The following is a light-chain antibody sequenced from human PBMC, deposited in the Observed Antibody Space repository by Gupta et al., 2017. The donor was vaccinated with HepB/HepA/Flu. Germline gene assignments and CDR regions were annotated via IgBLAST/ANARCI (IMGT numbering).Light chain of an antibody. V-gene: IGKV1-39*01. CDR2: AAS. CDR1: QSISSY. Sequence: VCITCRASQSISSYLNWYQQKPGKAPKLLIYAASSLKSGIPSRFSGSGSGTDFTLTISRRQPEDFATYYCQQRYSTHDTFGGGTKVEIK. J-gene: IGKJ4*01. CDR3: QQRYSTHDT.